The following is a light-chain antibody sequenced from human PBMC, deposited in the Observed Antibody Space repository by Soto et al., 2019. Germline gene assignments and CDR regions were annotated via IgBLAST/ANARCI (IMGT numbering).Light chain of an antibody. V-gene: IGLV3-21*02. Sequence: SYELTQPPSVSVAPGQTARITCGGTNIGRKSVHWYQQKPGQAPVVVVYDDRDRPSGIPERFSGSKSGNTASLIISGLQAADEAEYYCCCCSYAGSSSFRVLFGGGTKLTVL. J-gene: IGLJ2*01. CDR2: DDR. CDR3: CCCSYAGSSSFRVL. CDR1: NIGRKS.